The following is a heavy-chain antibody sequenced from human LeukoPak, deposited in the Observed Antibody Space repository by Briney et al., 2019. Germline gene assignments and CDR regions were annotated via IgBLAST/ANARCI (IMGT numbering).Heavy chain of an antibody. Sequence: GASVKVSCKASGYTFTSYGISWVRQAPGQGLEWMGWISAYNGNTNYAQKLQGRVTMTTDTSTSTAYMELRSLRSDDTAVYYCAGEVPYDSSRYYQPFDYWGQGTLVTVSS. V-gene: IGHV1-18*01. J-gene: IGHJ4*02. CDR2: ISAYNGNT. CDR1: GYTFTSYG. CDR3: AGEVPYDSSRYYQPFDY. D-gene: IGHD3-22*01.